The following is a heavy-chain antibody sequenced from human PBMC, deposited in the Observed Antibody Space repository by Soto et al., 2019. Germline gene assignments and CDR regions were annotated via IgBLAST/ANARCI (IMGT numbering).Heavy chain of an antibody. V-gene: IGHV1-69*06. D-gene: IGHD1-26*01. J-gene: IGHJ4*02. CDR1: GGTFNNYA. CDR3: ARWGGISFRGAFCVKTPFDY. Sequence: QVQLVQSGAEVKRPESSMKVSCKPSGGTFNNYAINCVRQAPGHGLEWMGAIIPISGTTKYAQKIQGRVTITADKSTSTVYMDLSSLRSEDRAVYYCARWGGISFRGAFCVKTPFDYWGQGPMVAVS. CDR2: IIPISGTT.